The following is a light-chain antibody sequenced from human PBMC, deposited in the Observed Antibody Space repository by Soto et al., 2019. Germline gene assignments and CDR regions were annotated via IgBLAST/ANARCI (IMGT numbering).Light chain of an antibody. CDR1: QGISTS. Sequence: VIWMTQSPSLLSASTGDRVTISCRMSQGISTSLAWYQVKPGKAPKLLIYAASTLESGVPSRFSATVSGTEFSLTITSLQPEDFATYYCQQLFDSPITFAQGTRLEI. V-gene: IGKV1D-8*03. J-gene: IGKJ5*01. CDR3: QQLFDSPIT. CDR2: AAS.